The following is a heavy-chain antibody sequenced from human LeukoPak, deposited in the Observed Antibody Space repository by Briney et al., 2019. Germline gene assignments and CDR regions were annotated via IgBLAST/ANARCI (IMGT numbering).Heavy chain of an antibody. Sequence: GGSLRLSCAASGFTFSSYSMNWVRQAPGKGLEWVSYISGSGSTIYYADSVKGRFTISRDNARTSLYLQMNSLRAEDTAVYYCARDTGFGYEVGATSWFDPWGQGTLVTVSS. CDR2: ISGSGSTI. D-gene: IGHD1-26*01. CDR3: ARDTGFGYEVGATSWFDP. CDR1: GFTFSSYS. J-gene: IGHJ5*02. V-gene: IGHV3-48*01.